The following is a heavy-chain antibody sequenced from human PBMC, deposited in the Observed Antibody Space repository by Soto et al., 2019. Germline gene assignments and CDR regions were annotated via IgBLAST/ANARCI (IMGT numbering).Heavy chain of an antibody. D-gene: IGHD2-15*01. CDR2: VNPSGGST. Sequence: ASVKVSCKASGYLFTAYSMHWVRLAPGQGLEWMGVVNPSGGSTKYAQNFQGRVTMTRDTSTTTIYMELSSLRPDDTAIYYCAREENCGGGTCYSEYFHRWGQGTLVTVSS. CDR3: AREENCGGGTCYSEYFHR. V-gene: IGHV1-46*01. CDR1: GYLFTAYS. J-gene: IGHJ1*01.